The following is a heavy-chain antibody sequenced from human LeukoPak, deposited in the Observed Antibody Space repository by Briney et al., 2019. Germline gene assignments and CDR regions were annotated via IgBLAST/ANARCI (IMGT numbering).Heavy chain of an antibody. CDR1: GGSISSSSYY. D-gene: IGHD1-26*01. J-gene: IGHJ6*03. V-gene: IGHV4-39*07. Sequence: SETLSLTCTVSGGSISSSSYYWGWIRQPPGKGLEWIGSIYYSGSTNYNPSLKSRVTISVDTSKNQFSLKLSSVTAADTAVYYCARDRSGSYWTTGKLEYYYYMDVWGKGTTVTVSS. CDR2: IYYSGST. CDR3: ARDRSGSYWTTGKLEYYYYMDV.